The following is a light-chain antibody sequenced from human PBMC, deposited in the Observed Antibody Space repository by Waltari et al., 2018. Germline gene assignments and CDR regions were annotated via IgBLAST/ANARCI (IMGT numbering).Light chain of an antibody. Sequence: QSVLTQPPSVSGAPGQRVTISCTGTTSNIGAGHDVHWYQEFPGTAPKLLIYGNINRPSGVPDRFSGSKSGTSASLAISGLQSEDEGDYYCATWDDSPTGRWVFGGGTRVTVL. CDR1: TSNIGAGHD. CDR3: ATWDDSPTGRWV. V-gene: IGLV1-40*01. J-gene: IGLJ3*02. CDR2: GNI.